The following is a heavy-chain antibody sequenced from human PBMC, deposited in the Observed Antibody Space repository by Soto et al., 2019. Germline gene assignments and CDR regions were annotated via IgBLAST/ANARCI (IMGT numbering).Heavy chain of an antibody. CDR2: IWYDGSNK. CDR3: ARDVEGATFYCYGMDV. D-gene: IGHD1-26*01. CDR1: GFTFSSYG. V-gene: IGHV3-33*01. Sequence: QVQLVESGGGVVQPGRSLRLSCAASGFTFSSYGMHWVRQAPGKGLEWVAVIWYDGSNKYYADSVKGRFTISRDNSKNTLYLQMNSLRAEDTAVYYCARDVEGATFYCYGMDVWGQGTTVTVSS. J-gene: IGHJ6*02.